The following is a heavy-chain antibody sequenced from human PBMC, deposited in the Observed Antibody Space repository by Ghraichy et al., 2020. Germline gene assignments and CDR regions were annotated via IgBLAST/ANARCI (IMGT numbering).Heavy chain of an antibody. CDR2: IYYSGST. J-gene: IGHJ4*02. CDR1: GGSISSYY. D-gene: IGHD7-27*01. CDR3: ARQITWGPDPYYFDY. V-gene: IGHV4-59*08. Sequence: SETLSLTCTVSGGSISSYYWSWIRQPPGKGLEWIGYIYYSGSTNYNPSLKSRVTISVDTSKNQFSLKLSSVTAADTAVYYCARQITWGPDPYYFDYWGQGTLVTVSS.